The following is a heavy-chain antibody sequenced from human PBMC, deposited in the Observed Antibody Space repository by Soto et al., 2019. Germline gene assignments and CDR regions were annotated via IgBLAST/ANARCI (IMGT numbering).Heavy chain of an antibody. J-gene: IGHJ4*02. CDR3: ASGLVRSATGGTRE. V-gene: IGHV3-48*02. Sequence: GGSLRLSCAASGFTLNNYNMNWVRQAPGKGLESISFITSSNTIYYADSVKGRFTISRDNAKNSLYLQMNSLRDEDTAVHYCASGLVRSATGGTREWAQRTPVTVSS. CDR2: ITSSNTI. CDR1: GFTLNNYN. D-gene: IGHD6-13*01.